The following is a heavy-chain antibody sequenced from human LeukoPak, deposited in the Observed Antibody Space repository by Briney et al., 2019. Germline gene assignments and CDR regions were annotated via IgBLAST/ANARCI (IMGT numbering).Heavy chain of an antibody. CDR3: AKEYDFWSGYSFDY. CDR2: IRYDGSNK. D-gene: IGHD3-3*01. CDR1: GFTFSSYG. J-gene: IGHJ4*02. Sequence: PGGSLRLSCAASGFTFSSYGMHWVRQAPGKGLEWVAFIRYDGSNKYYADSVKGRFTISRDNSKNTLYLQMNSLRAEDTAVYYCAKEYDFWSGYSFDYWGQGTLVTVSS. V-gene: IGHV3-30*02.